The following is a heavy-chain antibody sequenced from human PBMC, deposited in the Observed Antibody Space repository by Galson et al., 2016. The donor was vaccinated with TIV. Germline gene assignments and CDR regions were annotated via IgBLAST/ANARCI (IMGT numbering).Heavy chain of an antibody. V-gene: IGHV3-30-3*01. CDR2: ISYDGSNK. CDR3: ARDPSQWELDF. J-gene: IGHJ4*02. D-gene: IGHD1-26*01. Sequence: SLRLSCAVSGFTFSSYAMHWVRQAPGKGLEWVAVISYDGSNKFYADSVKGRFTISRDNSKNTLYLQMKSLRAEDTAVYYCARDPSQWELDFWGQGTLVTVSS. CDR1: GFTFSSYA.